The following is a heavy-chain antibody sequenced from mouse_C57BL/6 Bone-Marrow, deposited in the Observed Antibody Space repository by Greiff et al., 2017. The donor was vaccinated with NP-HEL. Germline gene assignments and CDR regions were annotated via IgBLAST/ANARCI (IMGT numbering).Heavy chain of an antibody. V-gene: IGHV1-15*01. CDR1: GYTFTDYE. Sequence: VQLQQSGAELVRPGASVTLSCKASGYTFTDYEMHWVKQTPVHGLEWIGAIDPETGGTAYNQKFKGKAILTADKSSSTAYMELRSLTSEDSAVYYCTRKGIYYGNPAWFAYWGQGTLVTVSA. CDR2: IDPETGGT. D-gene: IGHD2-1*01. J-gene: IGHJ3*01. CDR3: TRKGIYYGNPAWFAY.